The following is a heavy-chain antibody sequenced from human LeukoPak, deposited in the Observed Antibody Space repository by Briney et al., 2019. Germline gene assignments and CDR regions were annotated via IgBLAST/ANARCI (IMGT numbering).Heavy chain of an antibody. CDR3: AKNPVSYYYESSGYVDY. J-gene: IGHJ4*02. CDR2: ISGSGGST. CDR1: GFTFSSYA. Sequence: GGSLRLSCAASGFTFSSYAMSWVRQAPGKGLEWVSAISGSGGSTYYADSVKGRFTISRDNSKNTLYLQMNSLRAEDTAVYYCAKNPVSYYYESSGYVDYWGQGTLVTVSS. V-gene: IGHV3-23*01. D-gene: IGHD3-22*01.